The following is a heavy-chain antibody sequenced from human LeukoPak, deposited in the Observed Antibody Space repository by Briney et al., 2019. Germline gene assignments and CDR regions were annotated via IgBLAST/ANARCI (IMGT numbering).Heavy chain of an antibody. J-gene: IGHJ4*02. V-gene: IGHV1-46*01. CDR2: INPSGGST. CDR3: ARDLHRIYYFDY. CDR1: GYTFTSYY. Sequence: GASVTVSCKASGYTFTSYYMHWVRQAPGQGLEWMGIINPSGGSTSYAQKFQGRVTMTRDTSTSTVYMELSSLRSEDTAVYYCARDLHRIYYFDYWGQGTLVTVSS.